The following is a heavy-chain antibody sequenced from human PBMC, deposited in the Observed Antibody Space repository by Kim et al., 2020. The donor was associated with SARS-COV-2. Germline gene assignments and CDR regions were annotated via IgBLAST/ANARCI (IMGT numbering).Heavy chain of an antibody. D-gene: IGHD6-19*01. CDR2: VYYSGRI. Sequence: SETLSLTCSVSGDSMNGHYWTWIRQPPGKGLEWIGYVYYSGRINYNPSLRSRLTISVDTSKNQFSLKLTSVSAADTAVYYCARIPDISGWPFDYWSQGTLVTVSS. CDR3: ARIPDISGWPFDY. V-gene: IGHV4-59*11. J-gene: IGHJ4*02. CDR1: GDSMNGHY.